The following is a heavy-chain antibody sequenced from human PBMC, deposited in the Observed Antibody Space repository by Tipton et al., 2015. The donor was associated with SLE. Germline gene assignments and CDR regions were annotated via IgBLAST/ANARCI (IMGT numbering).Heavy chain of an antibody. CDR1: GGSINSYY. CDR2: IYYNGST. CDR3: ARGEMDVFDM. J-gene: IGHJ3*02. Sequence: GSLRLSCTVSGGSINSYYWSWIRQPPGKGLEWIGYIYYNGSTNYNPSLKSRVTISVDTSKNQFSLKLSSVTAADTAVYYCARGEMDVFDMWGQGTVVSVSS. D-gene: IGHD5-24*01. V-gene: IGHV4-59*12.